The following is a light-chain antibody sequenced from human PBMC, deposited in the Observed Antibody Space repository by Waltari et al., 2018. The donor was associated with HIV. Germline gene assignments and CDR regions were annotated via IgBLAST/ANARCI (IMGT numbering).Light chain of an antibody. Sequence: SYELTQPPSVSVSPGQTARITCSGDVLPNQYTFWYQQKSGPAPVLVVYKDSERPAGIPERFSGSSSGTTVTLFIDGVQAEDEADYYCQAADSSGSNFVFGTGTKVTVL. CDR2: KDS. CDR3: QAADSSGSNFV. J-gene: IGLJ1*01. V-gene: IGLV3-25*03. CDR1: VLPNQY.